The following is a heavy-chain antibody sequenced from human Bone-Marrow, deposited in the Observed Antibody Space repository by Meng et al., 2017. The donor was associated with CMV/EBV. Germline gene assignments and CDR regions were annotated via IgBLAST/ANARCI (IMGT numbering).Heavy chain of an antibody. V-gene: IGHV3-15*01. J-gene: IGHJ4*02. CDR2: IKSKTDGGTT. CDR3: TTDPFYYYDSSGYRSTYFDY. Sequence: GALRLSCAASGFTFSNAWMSWVRQAPGKGLEWVGRIKSKTDGGTTDYAAPVKGRFTISRDDSKNTLYLQMNSLKTEDIAVYYCTTDPFYYYDSSGYRSTYFDYWGQGTLVTVSS. CDR1: GFTFSNAW. D-gene: IGHD3-22*01.